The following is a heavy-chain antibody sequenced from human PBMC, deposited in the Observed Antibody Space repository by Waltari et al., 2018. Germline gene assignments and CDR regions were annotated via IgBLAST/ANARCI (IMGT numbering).Heavy chain of an antibody. Sequence: QLQLQESGPTLVKPPETLSLTCTVSGDSINTNEFYWGWIRQTPGKGLEWIGSIYYTVTTDYDPARRSRATLSVDTSKNQFSLTLHSVTAADTAIYYCGRDSGWYAYWGQGIQITVSS. J-gene: IGHJ4*02. CDR3: GRDSGWYAY. V-gene: IGHV4-39*07. CDR2: IYYTVTT. D-gene: IGHD6-19*01. CDR1: GDSINTNEFY.